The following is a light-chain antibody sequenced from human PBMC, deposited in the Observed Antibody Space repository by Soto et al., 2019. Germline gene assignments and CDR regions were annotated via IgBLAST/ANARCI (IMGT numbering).Light chain of an antibody. CDR3: QQYGSSGT. Sequence: EIVMTQSPATLSVSPGESATLSCRASQSVSSNLAWHQQKPGQAPRILMYDASTGATGISARFSGRGSGTEFTLTISRLEPEDFAVYYCQQYGSSGTFGQGTKVDIK. CDR1: QSVSSN. V-gene: IGKV3-15*01. J-gene: IGKJ1*01. CDR2: DAS.